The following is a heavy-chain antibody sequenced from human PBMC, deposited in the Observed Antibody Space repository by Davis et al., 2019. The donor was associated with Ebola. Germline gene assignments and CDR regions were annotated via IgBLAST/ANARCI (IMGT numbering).Heavy chain of an antibody. J-gene: IGHJ3*01. CDR1: GYTFTDYY. Sequence: ASVKVSCKASGYTFTDYYMHWVRQAPGQGLEWMGWINPKSGGTNYAQKFQDRVTMTRDTSISTAHMELSRLRSDDTAVYYCVSSRDAPSWGQGTMVTVSP. CDR3: VSSRDAPS. D-gene: IGHD2-21*01. V-gene: IGHV1-2*02. CDR2: INPKSGGT.